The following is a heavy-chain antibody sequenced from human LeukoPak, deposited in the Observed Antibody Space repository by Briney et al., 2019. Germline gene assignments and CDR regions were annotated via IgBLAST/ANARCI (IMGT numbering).Heavy chain of an antibody. CDR3: ARGVVELRLRMNWFDP. Sequence: GASVKVSCKASGGTFSSYAISWVRQAPGQGLEWMGGIIPIFGTANYAQKFQGRVTITADESTSTAYMELSSLRSEDTAVYYCARGVVELRLRMNWFDPWGQGTLVTVSS. CDR2: IIPIFGTA. V-gene: IGHV1-69*13. J-gene: IGHJ5*02. D-gene: IGHD1-7*01. CDR1: GGTFSSYA.